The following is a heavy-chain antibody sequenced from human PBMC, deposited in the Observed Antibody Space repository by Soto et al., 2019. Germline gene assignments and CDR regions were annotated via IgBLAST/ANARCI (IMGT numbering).Heavy chain of an antibody. Sequence: EVQLLDSGGGLVQPGGSLRLSCAASGFIFSSYAMNWVRQAPGKGLEWVSVISGSGGSTYYADSVKGRFTISRDNSKNTLYLQMNSLRAEDTAVYYCARRGPGTYFDYWGQGTLVTVSS. D-gene: IGHD6-13*01. V-gene: IGHV3-23*01. J-gene: IGHJ4*02. CDR3: ARRGPGTYFDY. CDR2: ISGSGGST. CDR1: GFIFSSYA.